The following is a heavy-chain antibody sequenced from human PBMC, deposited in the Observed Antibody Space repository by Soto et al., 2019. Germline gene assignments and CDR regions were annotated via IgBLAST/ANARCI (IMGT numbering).Heavy chain of an antibody. CDR3: ARVIGSGSYFLDY. CDR2: IYYSGST. D-gene: IGHD3-10*01. J-gene: IGHJ4*02. Sequence: QVQLQESGPGLVKPSQTLSLTCTVSGGSISSGDYYWSWIRQPPGKGLEWIGYIYYSGSTYYDPSPKTRVTISVNTSKNQFSLKLSSVTAADTAVYYCARVIGSGSYFLDYWGQGTLVTVSS. CDR1: GGSISSGDYY. V-gene: IGHV4-30-4*01.